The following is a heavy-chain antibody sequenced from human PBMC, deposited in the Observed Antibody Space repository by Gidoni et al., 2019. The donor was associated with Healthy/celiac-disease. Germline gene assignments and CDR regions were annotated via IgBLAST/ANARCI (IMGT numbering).Heavy chain of an antibody. CDR1: GFTLGDYA. Sequence: EVQLVESGGGLVQPVRSLRLSCTASGFTLGDYAMSWVRQAPGKGLEWVGFIRRKAYGWTTEYAAVVKGRFTSSRDDAKSIAYLQMNSLKTEDTDVYYCTREGLLWSLSPPGYYYYGMDVWGQGTTVTVSS. V-gene: IGHV3-49*04. CDR3: TREGLLWSLSPPGYYYYGMDV. D-gene: IGHD3-10*01. CDR2: IRRKAYGWTT. J-gene: IGHJ6*02.